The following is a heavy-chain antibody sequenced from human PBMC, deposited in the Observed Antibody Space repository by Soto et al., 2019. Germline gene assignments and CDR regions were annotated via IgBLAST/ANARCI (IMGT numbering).Heavy chain of an antibody. Sequence: ELRWVDPGGGFFRLGGSLSLSGAPSGFPFDVFGWGWAAQPQGKGLEWVSGVNWNGGSTGYADSVKGRFTISRDNAKNSLYLQMNSLRAEDTAFYYCVRGASLNFDYWGQGTLVTVSS. D-gene: IGHD1-26*01. CDR1: GFPFDVFG. CDR3: VRGASLNFDY. J-gene: IGHJ4*02. CDR2: VNWNGGST. V-gene: IGHV3-20*04.